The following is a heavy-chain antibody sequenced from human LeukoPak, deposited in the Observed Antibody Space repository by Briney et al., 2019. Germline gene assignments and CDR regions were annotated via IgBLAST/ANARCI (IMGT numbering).Heavy chain of an antibody. CDR2: INHSGST. J-gene: IGHJ5*02. CDR3: ARGRVYSSGRRWFDP. CDR1: GGSFSGYY. V-gene: IGHV4-34*01. Sequence: SETLSLTCAVYGGSFSGYYWSWIRQPPGKGLEWIGEINHSGSTNYNPSLKSRVTISVDTSKNQFSLKLSSVTAADTAVYYCARGRVYSSGRRWFDPWGQGTLVTVSS. D-gene: IGHD6-19*01.